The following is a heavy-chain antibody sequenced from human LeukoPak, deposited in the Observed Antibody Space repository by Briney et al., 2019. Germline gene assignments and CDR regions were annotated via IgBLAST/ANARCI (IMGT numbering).Heavy chain of an antibody. J-gene: IGHJ4*02. Sequence: PGESLKISCQGSGYSFTSYWISWVRQMPGKGLEWMGRIDPSDSYTNYSPSFQGHVTISADKSISTAYLQWSSLKASDTAMYYCARAASGYDLLYFDYWGQGTLVTVSS. CDR3: ARAASGYDLLYFDY. CDR2: IDPSDSYT. V-gene: IGHV5-10-1*01. D-gene: IGHD5-12*01. CDR1: GYSFTSYW.